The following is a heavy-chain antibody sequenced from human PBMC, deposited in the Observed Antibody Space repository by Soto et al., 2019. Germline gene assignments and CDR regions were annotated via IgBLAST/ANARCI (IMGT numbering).Heavy chain of an antibody. V-gene: IGHV1-69*12. CDR2: ISPGIDIR. Sequence: QVQLVQSGAEVKKPGSSVKVSCKASGGTFSTYTLYWVRPAPGQGLERMGGISPGIDIRDYAQKFQGRVTITADESTSTVYMQLSTLISEDTVFYYCAGGMGFGGSCYLDVWGQGTLVTVSS. CDR1: GGTFSTYT. D-gene: IGHD2-15*01. J-gene: IGHJ4*02. CDR3: AGGMGFGGSCYLDV.